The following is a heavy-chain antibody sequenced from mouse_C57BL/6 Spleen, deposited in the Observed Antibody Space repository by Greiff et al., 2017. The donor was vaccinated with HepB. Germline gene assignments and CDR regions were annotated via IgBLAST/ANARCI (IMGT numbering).Heavy chain of an antibody. V-gene: IGHV5-17*01. J-gene: IGHJ4*01. D-gene: IGHD3-1*01. CDR3: ARRAAMDY. CDR1: GFTFSDYG. CDR2: ISSGSSTI. Sequence: EVKLVESGGGLVKPGGSLKLSCAASGFTFSDYGMHWVRQAPEKGLEWVAYISSGSSTIYYADTVKGRFTISRDNATNTLFLQMTSLGSDDTARFDCARRAAMDYWGQGTSVTVSS.